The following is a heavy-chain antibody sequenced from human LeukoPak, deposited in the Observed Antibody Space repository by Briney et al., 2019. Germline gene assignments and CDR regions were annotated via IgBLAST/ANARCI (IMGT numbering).Heavy chain of an antibody. CDR2: ISGSGGST. CDR3: ARVRWFGEFESLFDY. CDR1: GFTFRSYA. D-gene: IGHD3-10*01. Sequence: GGSLRLSCAASGFTFRSYAMSWVRQAPGKGLEWVSTISGSGGSTYYADSVKGRFTISRDNSKNTLYLQMNSLRVEDTAVYYCARVRWFGEFESLFDYWGQGTLVTVSS. V-gene: IGHV3-23*01. J-gene: IGHJ4*02.